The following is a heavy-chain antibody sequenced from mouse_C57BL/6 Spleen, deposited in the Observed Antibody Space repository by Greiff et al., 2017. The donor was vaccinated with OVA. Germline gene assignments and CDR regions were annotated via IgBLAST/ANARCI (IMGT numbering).Heavy chain of an antibody. CDR1: GFTFSSYA. D-gene: IGHD1-2*01. CDR2: ISDGGSYT. CDR3: ARGYLYDMDD. Sequence: DVKLVESGGGLVKPGGSLKLSCAASGFTFSSYAMSWVRQTPETRLEWVATISDGGSYTYYPDNVKGRFTFSRDTAKHTLYMQMSQLKSEDADRYYWARGYLYDMDDWGQGTSVTVSS. J-gene: IGHJ4*01. V-gene: IGHV5-4*03.